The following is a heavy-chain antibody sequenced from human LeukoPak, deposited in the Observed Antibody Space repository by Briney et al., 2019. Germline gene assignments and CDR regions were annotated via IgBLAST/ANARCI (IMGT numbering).Heavy chain of an antibody. V-gene: IGHV3-23*01. CDR3: AKDRGSSWPFEYFQH. D-gene: IGHD6-13*01. CDR2: ISGSGGST. Sequence: GGSLRLSCAASGFTFSSYAMSWVRQAPGKGLEWVSAISGSGGSTYYADSVKGWFTISRDNSKNTLYLQMNSLRAEDTAVYYCAKDRGSSWPFEYFQHWGQGTLVTVSS. CDR1: GFTFSSYA. J-gene: IGHJ1*01.